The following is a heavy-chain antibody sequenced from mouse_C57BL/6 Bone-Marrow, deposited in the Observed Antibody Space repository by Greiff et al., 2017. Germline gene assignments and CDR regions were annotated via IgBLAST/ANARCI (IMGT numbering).Heavy chain of an antibody. CDR2: ISSGGSYT. Sequence: EVNVVESGGDLVKPGGSLKLSCAASGFTFSSYGMSWVRQTPDKRLEWVATISSGGSYTYYPDSVKGRFTISRDNAKNTLYLQMSSLKSEDTAMDYCASPLYYYYAMDYWGKGTSVTVSS. J-gene: IGHJ4*01. D-gene: IGHD1-1*01. CDR1: GFTFSSYG. CDR3: ASPLYYYYAMDY. V-gene: IGHV5-6*01.